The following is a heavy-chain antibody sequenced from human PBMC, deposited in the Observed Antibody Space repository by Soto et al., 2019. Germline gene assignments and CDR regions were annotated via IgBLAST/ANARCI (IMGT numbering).Heavy chain of an antibody. CDR1: GFTFSSHA. V-gene: IGHV3-48*02. CDR2: IHGTRSII. Sequence: EVQLVESGGGLVQPGGSLKLSCAVSGFTFSSHAMNWVRQAPGKGLEWVAYIHGTRSIIYYADSVKGRFTISRENAKNSLYLQMDSLRDEYTAVYYCARDARNADYDYWGQGTLVTVSS. J-gene: IGHJ4*02. D-gene: IGHD1-1*01. CDR3: ARDARNADYDY.